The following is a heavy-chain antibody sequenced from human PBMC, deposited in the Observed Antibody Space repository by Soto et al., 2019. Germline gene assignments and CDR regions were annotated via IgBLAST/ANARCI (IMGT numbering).Heavy chain of an antibody. CDR1: GGSISSSSYY. V-gene: IGHV4-39*07. Sequence: PSETLSLTCTVSGGSISSSSYYWGWIRQPPGKGLEWIGSIYYSGSTYYNPSLKSRVTISVDTSKNQFSLKLSSVTAADTAVYYCARSFGFWSGYYTQRSFDYWGQGTLVTVSS. CDR3: ARSFGFWSGYYTQRSFDY. CDR2: IYYSGST. D-gene: IGHD3-3*01. J-gene: IGHJ4*02.